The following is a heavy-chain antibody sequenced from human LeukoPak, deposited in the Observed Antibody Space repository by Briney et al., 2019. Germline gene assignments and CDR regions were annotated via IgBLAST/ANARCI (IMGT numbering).Heavy chain of an antibody. CDR1: GGSFSGYY. CDR2: INHSGST. J-gene: IGHJ6*03. V-gene: IGHV4-34*01. CDR3: ARVKRQLVRTYYYYYMDV. D-gene: IGHD6-6*01. Sequence: SETLSLTCAVYGGSFSGYYWSWIRQPPGKGLEWIGEINHSGSTNYNPSLKSRVTISVDTSKNQFSLKLSSVTAADTAVYYCARVKRQLVRTYYYYYMDVWGKGTTATVSS.